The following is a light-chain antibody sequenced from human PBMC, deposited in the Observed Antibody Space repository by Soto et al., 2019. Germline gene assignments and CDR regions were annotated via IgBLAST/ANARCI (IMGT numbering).Light chain of an antibody. CDR3: AAWDDSLTGYV. V-gene: IGLV1-44*01. CDR1: SSNIGSES. Sequence: QSVLSHPPSTSGTPGHRVTISCSGSSSNIGSESVNWYQQLPGTAPKLLIYSFNQRPSGVPDRFSGSKSGTSASLAISGLQSEDEADYICAAWDDSLTGYVFGLGTKVTVL. CDR2: SFN. J-gene: IGLJ1*01.